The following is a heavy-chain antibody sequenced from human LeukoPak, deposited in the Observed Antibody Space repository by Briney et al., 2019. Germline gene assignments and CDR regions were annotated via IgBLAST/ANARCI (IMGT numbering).Heavy chain of an antibody. V-gene: IGHV6-1*01. CDR1: GDSVSSNSAA. D-gene: IGHD1-26*01. Sequence: SQTLSLTCAISGDSVSSNSAAWNWIRQSPSGGLEWLGRTYYRSKWYNDYAVSVKSRITINPGTSKNQFSLQLNSVTPEDTAVYYCAREYSGSPLDAFDIWGQGTMVTVSS. CDR2: TYYRSKWYN. CDR3: AREYSGSPLDAFDI. J-gene: IGHJ3*02.